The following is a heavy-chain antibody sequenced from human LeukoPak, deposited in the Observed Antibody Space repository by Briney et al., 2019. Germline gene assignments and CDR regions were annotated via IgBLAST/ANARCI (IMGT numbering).Heavy chain of an antibody. V-gene: IGHV4-30-2*01. CDR3: ARAGYYDSSADAFDI. CDR1: GGSISSGGYS. J-gene: IGHJ3*02. Sequence: SETLSLTCAVSGGSISSGGYSWSWIRQPPGRGLEWIGYIYHSGSTYYNPSLKSRVTISVDRSKNQFSLKLSSVTAADTAVYYCARAGYYDSSADAFDIWGQGTMVTVSS. CDR2: IYHSGST. D-gene: IGHD3-22*01.